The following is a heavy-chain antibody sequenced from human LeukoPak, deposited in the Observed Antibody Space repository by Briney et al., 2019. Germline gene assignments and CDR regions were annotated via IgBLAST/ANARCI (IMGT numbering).Heavy chain of an antibody. CDR3: ARVPHYYDSSGYYYFDY. CDR1: GFTFSSYA. Sequence: GGSLRLSCAASGFTFSSYAMSWVRQAPGKGLEWVSAISGSGGSTYYADSVKGRFTISRDNSKNTLYLQMSSLRAEDTAVYYCARVPHYYDSSGYYYFDYWGQGTLVTVSS. V-gene: IGHV3-23*01. J-gene: IGHJ4*02. D-gene: IGHD3-22*01. CDR2: ISGSGGST.